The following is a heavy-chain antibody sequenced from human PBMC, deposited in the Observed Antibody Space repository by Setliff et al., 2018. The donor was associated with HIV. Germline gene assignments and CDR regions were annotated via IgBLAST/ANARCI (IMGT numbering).Heavy chain of an antibody. CDR1: GGSMNSDSYS. D-gene: IGHD1-1*01. CDR2: IYVGGSV. CDR3: AREGSGTDLDY. Sequence: SETLSLTCTVSGGSMNSDSYSWTWLRQPAGKGPELIGHIYVGGSVIYNPSLASRVTISMVPSKNQFSLKLSSVTAADTAVYYCAREGSGTDLDYWGQGTLVTVSS. J-gene: IGHJ4*02. V-gene: IGHV4-61*09.